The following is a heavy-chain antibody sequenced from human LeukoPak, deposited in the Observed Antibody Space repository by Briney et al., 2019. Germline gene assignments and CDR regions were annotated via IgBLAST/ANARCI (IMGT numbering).Heavy chain of an antibody. CDR2: INHSGST. CDR3: ARGGYFDWPYYFDY. J-gene: IGHJ4*02. D-gene: IGHD3-9*01. V-gene: IGHV4-34*01. Sequence: PSETLSLTCAVYGGSFSGYYWSWIRQPPGKGLEWIGEINHSGSTNYNPSLKSRVTISVDTSKNQFSLKLSSVTAADTAVYYCARGGYFDWPYYFDYWGQGTLVTVSS. CDR1: GGSFSGYY.